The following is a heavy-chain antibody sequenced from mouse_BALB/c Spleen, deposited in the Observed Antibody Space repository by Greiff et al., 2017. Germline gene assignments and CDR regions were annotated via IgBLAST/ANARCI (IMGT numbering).Heavy chain of an antibody. V-gene: IGHV3-6*02. CDR3: AREEY. CDR2: ISYDGSN. Sequence: VQLQQSGPGLVKPSQSLSLTCSVTGYSITSGYYWNWIRQFPGNKLEWMGYISYDGSNNYNPSLKNRISITRDTSKNQFFLKLNSLTTEDTATYYCAREEYWGQGTTLTVSS. CDR1: GYSITSGYY. J-gene: IGHJ2*01.